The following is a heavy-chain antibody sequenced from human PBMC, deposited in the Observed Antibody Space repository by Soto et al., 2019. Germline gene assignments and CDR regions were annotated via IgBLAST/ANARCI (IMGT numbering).Heavy chain of an antibody. Sequence: GAAVKVSCKASGCTFSSYAISWVRQAPGQGLEWMGIINPSGGSTSYAQKFQGRVTMTRDTSTSTVYMELSSLRSEDTAVYYCARVGPEYSSSSRVPPYGMDVWGQGTTVTVSS. J-gene: IGHJ6*02. CDR1: GCTFSSYA. D-gene: IGHD6-6*01. CDR2: INPSGGST. V-gene: IGHV1-46*01. CDR3: ARVGPEYSSSSRVPPYGMDV.